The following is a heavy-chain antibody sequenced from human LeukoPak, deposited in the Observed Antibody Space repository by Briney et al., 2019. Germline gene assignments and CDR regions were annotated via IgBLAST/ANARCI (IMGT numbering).Heavy chain of an antibody. CDR2: INHSGST. CDR3: ARGGSRYFDWLWGAFDI. D-gene: IGHD3-9*01. Sequence: SSETLSLTCAVYGGSFSGYYWSWIRQPPGKGLEWIGEINHSGSTNYNPSLKSRVTISVDTSKNQFSLKLSSVTAADTAVYYCARGGSRYFDWLWGAFDIWGQGTMVTVSS. J-gene: IGHJ3*02. V-gene: IGHV4-34*01. CDR1: GGSFSGYY.